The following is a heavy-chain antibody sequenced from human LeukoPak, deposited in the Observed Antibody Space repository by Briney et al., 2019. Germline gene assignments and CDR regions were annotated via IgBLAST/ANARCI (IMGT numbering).Heavy chain of an antibody. CDR3: ARAVDTAMVWDY. CDR2: ISYDGSNK. CDR1: GFTFSSYG. V-gene: IGHV3-30*03. Sequence: GGSPRLSCAASGFTFSSYGMHWVRQAPGKGLEWVAVISYDGSNKYYADSVKGRFTISRDNSKNTLYLQMNSLRAEDTAVYYCARAVDTAMVWDYWGQGTLVTVSS. D-gene: IGHD5-18*01. J-gene: IGHJ4*02.